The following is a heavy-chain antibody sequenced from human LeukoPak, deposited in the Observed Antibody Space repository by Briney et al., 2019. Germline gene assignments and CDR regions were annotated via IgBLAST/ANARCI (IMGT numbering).Heavy chain of an antibody. CDR3: ARRAYYDSSGYYRNYFDY. J-gene: IGHJ4*02. CDR2: KKQDGSEK. CDR1: GFTFSSYW. D-gene: IGHD3-22*01. V-gene: IGHV3-7*01. Sequence: SLRLSCAASGFTFSSYWMSWVRQAPGKGLEWVANKKQDGSEKYYVDSVKGRFTISRDNAKNSLYLQMNSRRAEDTAVYYCARRAYYDSSGYYRNYFDYGGQGTLVTVSS.